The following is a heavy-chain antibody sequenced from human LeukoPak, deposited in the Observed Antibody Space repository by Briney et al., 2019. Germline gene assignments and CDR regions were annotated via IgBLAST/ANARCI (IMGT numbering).Heavy chain of an antibody. Sequence: GGSLRLSCAASGFTFSDYYMSWIRQAPGKGLEWVSAISGSGGSTYYADSVKGRFTISRDNSKNTLYLQMNSLRAEDTAVYYCAKDRKTYYYDSSGYYYDYWGQGTLVTVSS. J-gene: IGHJ4*02. D-gene: IGHD3-22*01. CDR2: ISGSGGST. V-gene: IGHV3-23*01. CDR3: AKDRKTYYYDSSGYYYDY. CDR1: GFTFSDYY.